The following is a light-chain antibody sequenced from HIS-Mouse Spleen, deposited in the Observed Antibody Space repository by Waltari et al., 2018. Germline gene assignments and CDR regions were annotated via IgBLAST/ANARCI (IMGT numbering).Light chain of an antibody. CDR2: EDS. CDR3: YSTDSSGNHRV. J-gene: IGLJ2*01. CDR1: ALAKKY. V-gene: IGLV3-10*01. Sequence: SYELTQPPSVSVSPGQTARITCSGDALAKKYAYWYQQKSGQAPVLVIYEDSHRPSGIPERFSGSSSGTMATLTISGAQVEDEADYYCYSTDSSGNHRVFGGGTKLTVL.